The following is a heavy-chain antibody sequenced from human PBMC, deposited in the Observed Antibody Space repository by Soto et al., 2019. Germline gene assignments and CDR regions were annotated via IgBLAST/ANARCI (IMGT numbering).Heavy chain of an antibody. Sequence: ASVKVSCKASGYTFNSYGISWVRQAPGQGLEWMGWISAYNGNTNYAQKLQGRVTMTTDTSTTTAYMELRSLRSDDTAFYYCARSGRFGGSWFGYFDYWGQGALVTVSS. CDR3: ARSGRFGGSWFGYFDY. CDR2: ISAYNGNT. J-gene: IGHJ4*02. V-gene: IGHV1-18*01. D-gene: IGHD6-13*01. CDR1: GYTFNSYG.